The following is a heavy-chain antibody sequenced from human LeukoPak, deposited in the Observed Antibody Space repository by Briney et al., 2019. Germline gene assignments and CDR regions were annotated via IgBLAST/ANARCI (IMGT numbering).Heavy chain of an antibody. CDR1: GFTFSSYG. CDR3: ARAGLYYDSSGPADY. D-gene: IGHD3-22*01. CDR2: IWYDGSNK. V-gene: IGHV3-33*01. Sequence: GRSLRLSCAASGFTFSSYGMHWVRQAPGKGLEWVAVIWYDGSNKYYADSVKGRFTISRDNSKNTLYLQMNSLRAEDTAVYYCARAGLYYDSSGPADYWGQGTLVTVSS. J-gene: IGHJ4*02.